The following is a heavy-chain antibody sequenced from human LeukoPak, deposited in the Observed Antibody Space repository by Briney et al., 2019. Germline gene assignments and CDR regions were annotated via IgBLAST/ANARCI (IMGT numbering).Heavy chain of an antibody. CDR3: ARLPYSGSYWGGHY. V-gene: IGHV1-18*01. J-gene: IGHJ4*02. CDR2: ISAYNGNT. CDR1: GYTFTSYG. D-gene: IGHD1-26*01. Sequence: VASVKVSCKASGYTFTSYGISWVRQAPGQGLERMGWISAYNGNTNYAQKLQGRVTMTTDTSTSTAYMELRSLRSDDTAVYYCARLPYSGSYWGGHYWGQGTLVTVSS.